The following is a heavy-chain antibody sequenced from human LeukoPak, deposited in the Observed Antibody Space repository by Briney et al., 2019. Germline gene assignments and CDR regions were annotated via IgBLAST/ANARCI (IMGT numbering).Heavy chain of an antibody. CDR3: ASGGYSYGLDY. Sequence: SVKVSCKASGGTFSSYAISWVRQAPGQGLEWMGGIIPIFGTANYAQKFQGRVTITADKSTSTAYMELSSLRSEDTAVYYCASGGYSYGLDYWGQGTLVTVSS. CDR1: GGTFSSYA. J-gene: IGHJ4*02. D-gene: IGHD5-18*01. CDR2: IIPIFGTA. V-gene: IGHV1-69*06.